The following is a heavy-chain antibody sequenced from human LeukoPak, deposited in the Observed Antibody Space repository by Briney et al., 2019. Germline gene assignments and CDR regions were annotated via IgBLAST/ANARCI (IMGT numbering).Heavy chain of an antibody. J-gene: IGHJ4*02. V-gene: IGHV3-23*01. Sequence: GGSLRLSCAASGFTFSSYAMSWVRQAPGKGLEWFSAISGSGGSTYYADSVKGRFTISRDNSKNTLYLQMNSLRAEDTAVYYCAKTRYSSRAEFDYWGQGALVTVSS. CDR2: ISGSGGST. CDR1: GFTFSSYA. D-gene: IGHD6-13*01. CDR3: AKTRYSSRAEFDY.